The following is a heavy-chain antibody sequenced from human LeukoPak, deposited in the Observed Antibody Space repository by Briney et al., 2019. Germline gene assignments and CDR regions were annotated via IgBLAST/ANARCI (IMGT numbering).Heavy chain of an antibody. J-gene: IGHJ4*02. CDR2: IYYSGST. V-gene: IGHV4-30-4*08. CDR1: GGPISSGDYY. Sequence: SQTLSLTCTVSGGPISSGDYYWSWIRQPPGKGLEWIGYIYYSGSTYYNPSLKSRVTISVDTSKNQFSLKLSSVTAADTAVYYCARGSQDGSLFDYWGQGTLVTVSS. D-gene: IGHD3-10*01. CDR3: ARGSQDGSLFDY.